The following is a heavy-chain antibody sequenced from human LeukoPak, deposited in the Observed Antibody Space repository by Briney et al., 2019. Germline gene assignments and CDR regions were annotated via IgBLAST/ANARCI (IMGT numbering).Heavy chain of an antibody. CDR1: GGSISSGSYY. CDR2: MYYSGTT. J-gene: IGHJ4*02. V-gene: IGHV4-39*01. Sequence: KASETLSLTRTVSGGSISSGSYYWGWIRQPPGKGLEWIASMYYSGTTFYSPSLKSRVTISVDTSKNQLSLKLGSVTAADTAVYYCARHPPRDGSAFDYWGQGTLVTVSS. CDR3: ARHPPRDGSAFDY.